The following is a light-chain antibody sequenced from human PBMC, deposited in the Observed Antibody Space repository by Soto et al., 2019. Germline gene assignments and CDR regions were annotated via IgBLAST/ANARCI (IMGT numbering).Light chain of an antibody. CDR1: QSVSSK. J-gene: IGKJ3*01. CDR2: DAA. V-gene: IGKV3-15*01. CDR3: QQYKNWLLPT. Sequence: EIVMTLSPATLSVSPGERATLSCRASQSVSSKLAWYQQKAGQAPRLLIYDAATRATGIPARFSGSGSGTEFTLTISSLQSEDFAVYYCQQYKNWLLPTLGPGTKVDSK.